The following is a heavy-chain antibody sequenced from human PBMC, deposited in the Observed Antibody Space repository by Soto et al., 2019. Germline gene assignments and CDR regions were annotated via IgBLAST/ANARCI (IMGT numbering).Heavy chain of an antibody. CDR3: ARAIYNTIFGVVYMDV. CDR1: GGSFSGYY. V-gene: IGHV4-34*01. J-gene: IGHJ6*03. D-gene: IGHD3-3*01. Sequence: SETLSLTCAVYGGSFSGYYWSWIRQPPGKGLEWIGEINHSGSTNYNPSLKSRVTISVDTSKNQFSLKLSSVTAADTAVYYCARAIYNTIFGVVYMDVWGKGTTVTVSS. CDR2: INHSGST.